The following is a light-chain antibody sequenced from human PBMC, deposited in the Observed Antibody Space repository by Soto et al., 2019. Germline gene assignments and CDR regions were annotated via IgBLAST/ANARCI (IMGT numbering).Light chain of an antibody. CDR2: KAS. J-gene: IGKJ5*01. V-gene: IGKV1-5*03. CDR3: QQYDNLPRT. Sequence: DIQMTQSTSTLSGSVVDRVTITCRASQTISSWLAWYQQKPGKAPKLLIYKASTLKSGVPSRLRGSGYGTDFTFTISSMQHEDIATYYCQQYDNLPRTFGQGTRLEIK. CDR1: QTISSW.